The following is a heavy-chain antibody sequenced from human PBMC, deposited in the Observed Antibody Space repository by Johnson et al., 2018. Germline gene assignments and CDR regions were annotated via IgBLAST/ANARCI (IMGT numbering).Heavy chain of an antibody. V-gene: IGHV3-30*18. CDR2: ISYDGSNI. J-gene: IGHJ6*03. CDR1: GFTFSSYA. Sequence: QVQLVESGGGVVQPGRSLRLSCAASGFTFSSYAIHWVRQAPGKGLEWVAVISYDGSNIYYAESVKGRFTISRHNSKNPVYLQMNSLGAEDTALYYCAKDGSSFFSSYYMDVGGEGTTVTVSS. CDR3: AKDGSSFFSSYYMDV. D-gene: IGHD2-15*01.